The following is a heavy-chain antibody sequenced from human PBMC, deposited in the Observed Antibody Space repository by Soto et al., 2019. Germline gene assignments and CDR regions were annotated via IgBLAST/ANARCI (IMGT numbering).Heavy chain of an antibody. CDR3: AKSRRMAASVYFDY. J-gene: IGHJ4*02. CDR2: ISWNSGSI. Sequence: EVQLVESGGGLVQPSRSLRLSCAASGFTFDDYAMHWVRQAPGKGLEWVSGISWNSGSIGYADSVKGRFTISRDNAKNSLYLQMNSLRAEDTALYYCAKSRRMAASVYFDYWGQGTLVTVSS. V-gene: IGHV3-9*01. D-gene: IGHD2-15*01. CDR1: GFTFDDYA.